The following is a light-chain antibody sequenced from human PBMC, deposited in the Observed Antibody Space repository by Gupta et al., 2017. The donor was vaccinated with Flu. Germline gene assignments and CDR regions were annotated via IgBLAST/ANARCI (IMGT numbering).Light chain of an antibody. CDR3: QMRSNWPPYT. Sequence: ATLYLSPGERATLSCRASQSVSTYLAWYQKKPGQAPRLLIYDASNRATGIPARFSGSGSGKDFTLTISSREPEDFAVYYCQMRSNWPPYTFGQGTRLEI. CDR2: DAS. J-gene: IGKJ2*01. CDR1: QSVSTY. V-gene: IGKV3-11*01.